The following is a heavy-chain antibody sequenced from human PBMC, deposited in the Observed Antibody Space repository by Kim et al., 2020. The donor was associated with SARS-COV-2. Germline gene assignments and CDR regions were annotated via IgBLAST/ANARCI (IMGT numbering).Heavy chain of an antibody. Sequence: GGSLRLSCATSGFPFSAYDMNWVRQAPGKGLEWLSSITKSGTTIYYADSVKGRFTTSRDNAKNSLHLQMNSLKDEDTAVYHCVRDRMGGAFDIWGQGTL. CDR2: ITKSGTTI. J-gene: IGHJ3*02. V-gene: IGHV3-48*02. CDR1: GFPFSAYD. D-gene: IGHD3-16*01. CDR3: VRDRMGGAFDI.